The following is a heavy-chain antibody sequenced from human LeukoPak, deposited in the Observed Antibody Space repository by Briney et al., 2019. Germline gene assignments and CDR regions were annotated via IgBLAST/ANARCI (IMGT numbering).Heavy chain of an antibody. V-gene: IGHV4-30-4*01. CDR2: IHYSGST. Sequence: PSETLSLTCTVSGGSISSGDYYWSWNRQPPGKGLEWIGYIHYSGSTYYNPSLKSRVTISVDTSKNQFSLKLSSVTAADTAVYYCAREIRNWFDPWGQGTLVTVSS. J-gene: IGHJ5*02. CDR3: AREIRNWFDP. D-gene: IGHD3-3*02. CDR1: GGSISSGDYY.